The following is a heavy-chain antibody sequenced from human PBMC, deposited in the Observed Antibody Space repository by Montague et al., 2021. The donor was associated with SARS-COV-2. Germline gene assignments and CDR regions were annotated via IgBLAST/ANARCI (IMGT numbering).Heavy chain of an antibody. CDR1: GGSFSGYY. J-gene: IGHJ4*02. V-gene: IGHV4-34*01. CDR2: INHSGST. Sequence: SETLSLTCAVYGGSFSGYYWSWIRQPPGKGLGWIGEINHSGSTNYNPSLKSRVTISVDTSKNQFSLKLSSVTAADTAVYYCARGLAELRYLDWYHYYFDYWGQGTLVTVSS. CDR3: ARGLAELRYLDWYHYYFDY. D-gene: IGHD3-9*01.